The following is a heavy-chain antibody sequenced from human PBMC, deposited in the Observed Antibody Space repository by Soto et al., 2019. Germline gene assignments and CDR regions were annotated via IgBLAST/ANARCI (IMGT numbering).Heavy chain of an antibody. CDR2: IIPIFGTA. CDR3: ARGRNYDILTGYLRQDY. J-gene: IGHJ4*02. Sequence: SVKVSCKASGGTFSSYAISWVRQAPGQGLEWMGGIIPIFGTANYAQKFQGRVTITADKSTSTAYMELSSLRSEDTAVYYCARGRNYDILTGYLRQDYWGQGTLVTVSS. V-gene: IGHV1-69*06. D-gene: IGHD3-9*01. CDR1: GGTFSSYA.